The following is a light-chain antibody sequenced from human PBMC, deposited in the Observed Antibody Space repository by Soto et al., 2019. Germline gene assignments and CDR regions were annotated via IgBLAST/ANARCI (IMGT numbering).Light chain of an antibody. CDR2: DVS. CDR3: CSYAGSTTYV. Sequence: QSALTRPASVSGSPRQSISISCTGTSSDVGSYDLVSWYQQHPGKAPKLIIYDVSKRPSGVSSRFSGSKSGNTASLTISGLQAEDEADYYCCSYAGSTTYVFGTGTKVTVL. J-gene: IGLJ1*01. V-gene: IGLV2-23*02. CDR1: SSDVGSYDL.